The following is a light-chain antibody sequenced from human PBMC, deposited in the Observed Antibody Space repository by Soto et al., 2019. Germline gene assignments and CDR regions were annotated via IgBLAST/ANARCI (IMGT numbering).Light chain of an antibody. CDR3: QQYGISPRT. Sequence: EIVLTQSPGTLSFSPGEIATLSFSSIHSVSSSYLAWYQQTPGQAPMLLIYGASSRATGIPDRFSGSGSGTDFTLTISCLETEDVAVYYCQQYGISPRTFGQGTKV. J-gene: IGKJ1*01. CDR1: HSVSSSY. V-gene: IGKV3-20*01. CDR2: GAS.